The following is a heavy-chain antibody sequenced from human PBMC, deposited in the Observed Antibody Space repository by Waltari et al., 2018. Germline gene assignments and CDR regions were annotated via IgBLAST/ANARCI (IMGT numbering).Heavy chain of an antibody. Sequence: QVQLVESGGGLVKPGGSLRLSCAASGFDFSDYFMSWIRQAPGKGLEWLSYISTRLTTVYYRDSVEGRFTISRDNAKSSLYLEMNNLRAEDTAVYYCARANSWNAGFAFDVWGQGTMVTVSS. CDR1: GFDFSDYF. CDR3: ARANSWNAGFAFDV. V-gene: IGHV3-11*04. D-gene: IGHD1-20*01. CDR2: ISTRLTTV. J-gene: IGHJ3*01.